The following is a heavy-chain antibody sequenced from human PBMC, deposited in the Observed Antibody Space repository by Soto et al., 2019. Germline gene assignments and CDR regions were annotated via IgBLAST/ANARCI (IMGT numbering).Heavy chain of an antibody. J-gene: IGHJ4*02. Sequence: QVQLQQWGAGLLKPSETLSLTCAVYGGSFSGYYWTWIRQPPGTGLEWIGEINHSGSTNYNPSPKXXVTIPVDPSKNQFSLKLTSVTGPDTAVYYCARDKITGLFDYWGQGTLVTVSS. CDR3: ARDKITGLFDY. CDR2: INHSGST. V-gene: IGHV4-34*01. CDR1: GGSFSGYY. D-gene: IGHD2-8*02.